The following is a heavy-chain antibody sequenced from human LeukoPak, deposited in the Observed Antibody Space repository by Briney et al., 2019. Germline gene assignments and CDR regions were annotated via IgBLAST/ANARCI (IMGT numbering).Heavy chain of an antibody. V-gene: IGHV3-23*01. J-gene: IGHJ4*02. Sequence: GGSLRLSCAASGFTFSSYAMSWVRQAPGKGLEWVSTVSGNSDNTYYADSVQGRFAISRDNSRSTVYLQMNSLRAEDTAVYYCAKGFKTYGELSFDYWGQGTLVTVSS. D-gene: IGHD4-17*01. CDR1: GFTFSSYA. CDR3: AKGFKTYGELSFDY. CDR2: VSGNSDNT.